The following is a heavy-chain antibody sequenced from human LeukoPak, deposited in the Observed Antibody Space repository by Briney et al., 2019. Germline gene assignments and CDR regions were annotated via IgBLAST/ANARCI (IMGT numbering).Heavy chain of an antibody. CDR3: ARGMWYSSGWYDY. D-gene: IGHD6-19*01. Sequence: ASVKVSCKASGYTFTSYYMHWVRQAPGQGLEWMGWINPNSGGTNYAQKFQGRVTMTRDTSISTAYMELSRLRSDDTAVYYCARGMWYSSGWYDYWGQGTLVTVSS. J-gene: IGHJ4*02. CDR2: INPNSGGT. CDR1: GYTFTSYY. V-gene: IGHV1-2*02.